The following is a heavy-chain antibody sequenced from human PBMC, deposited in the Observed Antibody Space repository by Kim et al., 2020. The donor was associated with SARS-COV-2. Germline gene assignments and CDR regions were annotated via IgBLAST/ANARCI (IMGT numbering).Heavy chain of an antibody. J-gene: IGHJ1*01. Sequence: TYYADSGKGRFTISRDNSKNTLFLQRNSRRAEDTAVYDCAKNRGVGAPADWGQGTLVTVSS. D-gene: IGHD1-26*01. V-gene: IGHV3-NL1*01. CDR2: T. CDR3: AKNRGVGAPAD.